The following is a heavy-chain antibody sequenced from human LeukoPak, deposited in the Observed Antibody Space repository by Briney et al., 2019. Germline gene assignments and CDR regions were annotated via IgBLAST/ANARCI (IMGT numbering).Heavy chain of an antibody. Sequence: SETLSLTCTVSGVSISSGGYYWSWIRQHPGKGLEWIGSIYYSGSTYYNPSLKSRVTISVDTSKNQFSLKLRSVPAADTAVYFCARRSRSGYFLDSWGQGTLVTVSS. V-gene: IGHV4-31*03. J-gene: IGHJ4*02. D-gene: IGHD5-12*01. CDR2: IYYSGST. CDR3: ARRSRSGYFLDS. CDR1: GVSISSGGYY.